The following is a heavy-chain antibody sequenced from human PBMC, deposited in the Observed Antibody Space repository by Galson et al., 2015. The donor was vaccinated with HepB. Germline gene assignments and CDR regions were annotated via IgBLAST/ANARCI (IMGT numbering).Heavy chain of an antibody. Sequence: SVKVSCKASGGTFSSYTISWVRQAPGQGLEWMGRIIPILGIANYAQKFQGRVTITADKSTSTAYMELSSLRSEDTAVYYCARDPMVRGVIRGWFDPWGQGTLVTVSS. CDR3: ARDPMVRGVIRGWFDP. J-gene: IGHJ5*02. V-gene: IGHV1-69*04. CDR2: IIPILGIA. CDR1: GGTFSSYT. D-gene: IGHD3-10*01.